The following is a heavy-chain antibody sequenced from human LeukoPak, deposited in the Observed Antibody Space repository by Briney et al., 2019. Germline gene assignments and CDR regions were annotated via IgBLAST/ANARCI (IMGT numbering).Heavy chain of an antibody. CDR1: GFTFSSYW. J-gene: IGHJ4*02. Sequence: GGSLRLSCAASGFTFSSYWMSWVRQAPGKGLEWVANIKQDGSEKYYVDSVKGRFTISRDNAKNSLYLQMNSLRAEDTAVCYCARDTPNYDFWSGYYPHFDYWGQGTLVTVSS. CDR3: ARDTPNYDFWSGYYPHFDY. V-gene: IGHV3-7*01. CDR2: IKQDGSEK. D-gene: IGHD3-3*01.